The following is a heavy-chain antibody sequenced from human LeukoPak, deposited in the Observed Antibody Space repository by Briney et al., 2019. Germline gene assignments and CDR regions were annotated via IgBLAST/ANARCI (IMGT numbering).Heavy chain of an antibody. CDR3: ARKYCSTTSFSYGFDF. CDR2: IYYSGST. D-gene: IGHD2-2*01. V-gene: IGHV4-30-4*08. J-gene: IGHJ3*01. Sequence: SETLSLTCTVSGGSISSGDYYWSWIRQPPGKGLEWIGYIYYSGSTYYNPSLKSRVTISVDTSKNQFSLKLSSVTAADTAVYFCARKYCSTTSFSYGFDFWGQGTMVTVSS. CDR1: GGSISSGDYY.